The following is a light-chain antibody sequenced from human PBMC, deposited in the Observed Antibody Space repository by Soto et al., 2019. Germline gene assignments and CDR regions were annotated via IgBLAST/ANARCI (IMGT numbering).Light chain of an antibody. J-gene: IGLJ1*01. CDR3: GTWDSSLSASCV. CDR1: SSNIGNNY. V-gene: IGLV1-51*01. CDR2: DNN. Sequence: QSALTQPPSVSAAPGQKVTISCSGSSSNIGNNYVSWYQQLPGTAPKLLIYDNNKRPSGIPDRFSGSKSGTSATLGITGLQTGDEADYYCGTWDSSLSASCVFGTGTKLTVL.